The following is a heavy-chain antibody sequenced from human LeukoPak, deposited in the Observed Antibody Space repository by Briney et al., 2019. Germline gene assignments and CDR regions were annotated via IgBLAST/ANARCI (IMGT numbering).Heavy chain of an antibody. CDR2: IYPGDSDT. CDR1: EYSFSSYW. CDR3: ATAISGWYFGT. D-gene: IGHD6-19*01. Sequence: GESLKISCKGSEYSFSSYWIGWVRQMPGKGLEWMGIIYPGDSDTRYSPSFQGQVTISADKSTSTAYLQWSSLKASDTAMYYCATAISGWYFGTWGQGTLVTVSS. V-gene: IGHV5-51*01. J-gene: IGHJ5*02.